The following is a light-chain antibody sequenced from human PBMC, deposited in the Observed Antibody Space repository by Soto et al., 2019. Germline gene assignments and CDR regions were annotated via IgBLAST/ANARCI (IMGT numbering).Light chain of an antibody. Sequence: IVLTQCPGTLSLSPGERATLSCRASQSVSNNYLAWYQQKPGQAPRLLIYGASNRATGIPDRFSGIGSGTDFTLTISRMEPEDFAVYYCQQYGSSGTFGQGTKVDIK. CDR3: QQYGSSGT. V-gene: IGKV3-20*01. CDR1: QSVSNNY. CDR2: GAS. J-gene: IGKJ1*01.